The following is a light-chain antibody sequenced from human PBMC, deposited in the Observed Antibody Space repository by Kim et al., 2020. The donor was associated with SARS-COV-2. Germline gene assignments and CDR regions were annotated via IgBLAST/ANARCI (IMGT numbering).Light chain of an antibody. V-gene: IGKV3-15*01. CDR3: HQYNNWPYT. Sequence: EIVMTQSPATLSVSPGERATLSCRASQSVSSNLAWYQQKPGQAPRLLIYAASTRATGIPARFSGSGSGTEFTLTISSLQSEDFAVYFCHQYNNWPYTFGQGTKLEI. CDR2: AAS. J-gene: IGKJ2*01. CDR1: QSVSSN.